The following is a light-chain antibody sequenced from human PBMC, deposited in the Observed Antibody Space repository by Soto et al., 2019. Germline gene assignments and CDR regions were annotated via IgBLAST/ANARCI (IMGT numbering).Light chain of an antibody. V-gene: IGKV3-15*01. CDR2: GAS. CDR1: QSVSSD. J-gene: IGKJ2*01. Sequence: EIVMTQSPDTLSVSPGERVTLSCRASQSVSSDLAWYQQKPGRAPRLLIYGASTRATDIAARFSGSGSGTEFTLTISSLQSEDFAVYYCHQYNNWPPYTFGQGTKLEIK. CDR3: HQYNNWPPYT.